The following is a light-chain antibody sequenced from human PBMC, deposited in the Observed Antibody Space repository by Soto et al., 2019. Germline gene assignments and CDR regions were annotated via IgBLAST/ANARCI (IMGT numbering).Light chain of an antibody. V-gene: IGKV1-39*01. CDR3: QQTHAVPLT. J-gene: IGKJ5*01. CDR1: QPISNY. Sequence: DVQMTQSPSSLSASVGARVTTTRRASQPISNYLNWYKQTAGEAPKVLIFGASSLQTGVPSKFSGSGYGTDFTLIINNLTPDYFATYYCQQTHAVPLTFGQGTRLEIK. CDR2: GAS.